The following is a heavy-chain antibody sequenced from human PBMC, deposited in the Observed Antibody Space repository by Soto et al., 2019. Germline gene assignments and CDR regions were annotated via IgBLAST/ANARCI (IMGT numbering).Heavy chain of an antibody. D-gene: IGHD3-3*01. CDR2: VNPKRGDA. CDR3: ARDPGIPGRFWYFEL. CDR1: GYTFRNYY. J-gene: IGHJ2*01. V-gene: IGHV1-2*02. Sequence: ASVKVSCKASGYTFRNYYIHWVRQTPGQGLEWLGWVNPKRGDAIYAQKFQGRVVMASDTSTSTAYLEVNRLTSDDSAVFFCARDPGIPGRFWYFELWGRGTWVTVSS.